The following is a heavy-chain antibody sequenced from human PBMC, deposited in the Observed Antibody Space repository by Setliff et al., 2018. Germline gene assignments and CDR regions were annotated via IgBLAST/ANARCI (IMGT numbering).Heavy chain of an antibody. V-gene: IGHV1-18*01. CDR2: ISPHTGKT. CDR3: ARINFYVSSGFYYASDY. CDR1: GYTFSDYI. D-gene: IGHD3-22*01. J-gene: IGHJ4*02. Sequence: ASVKVSCKSSGYTFSDYIINWVRQAPGQGLEWVGWISPHTGKTYSAQKLQGRVTMTTDTSTGTAYMELKDLTSDDTALYYCARINFYVSSGFYYASDYWGQGTLVTVSS.